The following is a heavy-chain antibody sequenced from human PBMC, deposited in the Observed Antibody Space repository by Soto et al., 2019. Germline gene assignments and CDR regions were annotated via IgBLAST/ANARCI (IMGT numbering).Heavy chain of an antibody. V-gene: IGHV3-30-3*01. D-gene: IGHD4-17*01. CDR2: ISYDGSNK. Sequence: QVQLVESGGGVVQPGRSLRLSCAASGFTFSSYAMRWVRQAPGKGLEWVAVISYDGSNKYYADSVKGRFTISRDNSKNTLYLQMNSLRAEDTAVYYCARDPFITTVLECDYWVLGTLVTVSS. CDR1: GFTFSSYA. CDR3: ARDPFITTVLECDY. J-gene: IGHJ4*02.